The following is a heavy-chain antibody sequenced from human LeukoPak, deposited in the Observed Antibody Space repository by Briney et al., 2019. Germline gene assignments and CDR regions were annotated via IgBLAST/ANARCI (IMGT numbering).Heavy chain of an antibody. V-gene: IGHV4-59*08. CDR2: IYYSGST. CDR3: ARLPRYSFDY. D-gene: IGHD5-18*01. CDR1: GGSISSYY. J-gene: IGHJ4*02. Sequence: SETLSLTCTVSGGSISSYYWSWIRQPPGMGLEWIGYIYYSGSTNYNPSLKSRVTISVDTSKNQFSLKLSSVTAADTAVYYCARLPRYSFDYWGQGTLVTVSS.